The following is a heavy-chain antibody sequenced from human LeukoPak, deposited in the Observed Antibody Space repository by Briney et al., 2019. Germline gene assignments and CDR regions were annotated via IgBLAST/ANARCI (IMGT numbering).Heavy chain of an antibody. CDR1: GFSFSTYS. Sequence: GGSLRLSCAASGFSFSTYSMNWVRQAPGKGLEWVSSINSSSNYIYYADSVKGRFTISRDDAKNSLYLQMNSLRAEDTAVYYCVRETLMVRGVIIDTYCYYYGMDVWGKGTTVTVSS. CDR2: INSSSNYI. D-gene: IGHD3-10*01. V-gene: IGHV3-21*01. CDR3: VRETLMVRGVIIDTYCYYYGMDV. J-gene: IGHJ6*04.